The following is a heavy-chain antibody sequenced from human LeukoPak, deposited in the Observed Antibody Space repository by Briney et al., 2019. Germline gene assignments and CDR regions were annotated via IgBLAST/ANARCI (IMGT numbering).Heavy chain of an antibody. CDR3: AREYGSDFLYWQFDY. CDR1: GYTCTSYD. J-gene: IGHJ4*02. CDR2: MNPNSGNT. D-gene: IGHD3-10*01. V-gene: IGHV1-8*03. Sequence: ASVKVSRKASGYTCTSYDINWVRQATGQGLEWMGWMNPNSGNTGYAQKFQGRVTITRNTSISTAYMELSSLRSDDTAVYYCAREYGSDFLYWQFDYWGQGTLVTVSS.